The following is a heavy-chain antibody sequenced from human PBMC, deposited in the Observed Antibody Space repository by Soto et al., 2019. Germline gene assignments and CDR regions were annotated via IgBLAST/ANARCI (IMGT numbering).Heavy chain of an antibody. Sequence: QITLKESGPTLVKPTQTLTLTCTFSGFSLSASGVGVAWIRQPPGKALEWLALIYWDDDKRYSPSLKSRLTLTKDTSKTQVVLTLTNVDPVDTATYYCAHPITVVRGVMGNYGLDVWGQGTTVTVSS. V-gene: IGHV2-5*02. D-gene: IGHD3-10*01. CDR2: IYWDDDK. CDR1: GFSLSASGVG. J-gene: IGHJ6*02. CDR3: AHPITVVRGVMGNYGLDV.